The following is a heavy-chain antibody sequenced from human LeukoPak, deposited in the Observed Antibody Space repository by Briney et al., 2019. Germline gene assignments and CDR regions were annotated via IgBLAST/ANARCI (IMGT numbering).Heavy chain of an antibody. V-gene: IGHV4-59*01. CDR2: VFNTGNT. CDR1: GGSINSYY. Sequence: KPSETLSLTCSVSGGSINSYYWSWIRQPPGKRLEWIGYVFNTGNTNYNPSLASRVTMSVDTSRAQFFLRLSPVTAADTAIYYCASRPADTTWYGVFDYWSQGTLVTVSS. CDR3: ASRPADTTWYGVFDY. J-gene: IGHJ4*02. D-gene: IGHD3-10*01.